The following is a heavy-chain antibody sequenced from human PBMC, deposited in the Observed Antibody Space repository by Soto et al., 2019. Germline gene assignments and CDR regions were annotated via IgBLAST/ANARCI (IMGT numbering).Heavy chain of an antibody. J-gene: IGHJ5*02. V-gene: IGHV4-31*03. CDR2: IYDNGTT. CDR1: GASISSGGYY. Sequence: LSLTFTVTGASISSGGYYWSWIRPYPGKGLEWLGYIYDNGTTYYNPSLKRRVSISRNKSKNQFSLKITSLTAADTAVYYCARGQVGANTWFNPWGQGTKVTVSS. D-gene: IGHD1-26*01. CDR3: ARGQVGANTWFNP.